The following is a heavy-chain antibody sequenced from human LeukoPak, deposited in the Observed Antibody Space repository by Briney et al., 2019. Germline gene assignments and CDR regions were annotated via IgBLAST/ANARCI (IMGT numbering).Heavy chain of an antibody. J-gene: IGHJ2*01. CDR2: IHYSGST. CDR3: AKSRSGTAWYFDL. V-gene: IGHV4-61*01. D-gene: IGHD3-10*01. CDR1: GGSISSRTYY. Sequence: SETLSLTCTVSGGSISSRTYYWSWIRQPPGKGLEWIGYIHYSGSTNYNPSLKSRVTISVDTSKNQFSLKLSSVTAADTAVYYCAKSRSGTAWYFDLWGRGTLVTVSS.